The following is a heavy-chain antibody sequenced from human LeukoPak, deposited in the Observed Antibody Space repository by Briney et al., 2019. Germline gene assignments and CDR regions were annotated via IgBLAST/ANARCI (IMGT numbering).Heavy chain of an antibody. V-gene: IGHV1-18*01. Sequence: ASVTVSCTSSGYTFTTYGITWVRQAPGQGLEWMGWISTYNGNTNYAQKLQGRVTMTTDTSTSTAYMELRSLKSADTAMYYCARDRMDTGTYFDYWGQGTLVTVSS. CDR2: ISTYNGNT. CDR1: GYTFTTYG. D-gene: IGHD5-18*01. CDR3: ARDRMDTGTYFDY. J-gene: IGHJ4*02.